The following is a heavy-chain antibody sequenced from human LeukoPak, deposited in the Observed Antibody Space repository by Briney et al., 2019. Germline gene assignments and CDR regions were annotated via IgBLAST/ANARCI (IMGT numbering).Heavy chain of an antibody. V-gene: IGHV3-7*01. CDR1: GFNFSYFW. J-gene: IGHJ4*02. D-gene: IGHD6-19*01. CDR3: ARGQGWDDY. Sequence: GGSLRLSCAVGGFNFSYFWMSWVRQAAGKGLEWVANIKQAGSEKYYVDSVKGRFTISRDNAKNLLALQMNSLRAEDTAVYYCARGQGWDDYWGQGNLVTVSS. CDR2: IKQAGSEK.